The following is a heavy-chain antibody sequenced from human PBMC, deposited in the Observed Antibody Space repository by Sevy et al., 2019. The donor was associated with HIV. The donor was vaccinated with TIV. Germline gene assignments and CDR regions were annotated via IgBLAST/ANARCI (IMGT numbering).Heavy chain of an antibody. CDR3: AKGYGSGSPPDY. Sequence: GGSLRLSCAASGFIFNSYAMSWVRQGPGKGLEWVSTISGSGGGTYYPDSMKGRFTISRDNFKNTLYLEINSLTADDTAVYYCAKGYGSGSPPDYWGQGTLVTVSS. CDR2: ISGSGGGT. D-gene: IGHD3-10*01. J-gene: IGHJ4*02. V-gene: IGHV3-23*01. CDR1: GFIFNSYA.